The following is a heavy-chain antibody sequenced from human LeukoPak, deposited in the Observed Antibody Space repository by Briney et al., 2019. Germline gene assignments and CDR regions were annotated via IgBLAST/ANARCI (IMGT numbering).Heavy chain of an antibody. J-gene: IGHJ3*02. CDR3: AKDKSPIVFDAFDI. D-gene: IGHD2/OR15-2a*01. CDR1: GFTFDDYA. CDR2: ISWNSGSI. V-gene: IGHV3-9*01. Sequence: PGGSLRLSCAVSGFTFDDYAMHWVRQAPGKGLEWVSGISWNSGSIGYADSVKGRFTISRDNAKNSLYLQMNSLRAEDTALYYCAKDKSPIVFDAFDIWGQGTMVTVSS.